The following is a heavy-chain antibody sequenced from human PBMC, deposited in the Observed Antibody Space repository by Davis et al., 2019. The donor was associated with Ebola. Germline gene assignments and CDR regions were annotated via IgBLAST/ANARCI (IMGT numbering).Heavy chain of an antibody. D-gene: IGHD3-10*01. Sequence: MPSETLSLTCTVSGGSISSGGYYWSWIRQHPGKGLEWIGYIYYNENSYYNPSLKSRVAISVDTSKNQFSLELSSVTAADTAVYYCAREMHYGSGTYYNPSYYRYAMDVWGKGTTVTVSS. J-gene: IGHJ6*04. V-gene: IGHV4-30-4*08. CDR2: IYYNENS. CDR3: AREMHYGSGTYYNPSYYRYAMDV. CDR1: GGSISSGGYY.